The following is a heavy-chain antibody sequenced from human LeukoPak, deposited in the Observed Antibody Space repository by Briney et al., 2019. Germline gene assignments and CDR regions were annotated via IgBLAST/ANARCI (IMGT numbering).Heavy chain of an antibody. CDR1: GGSNSSYY. CDR3: ARGSGSYPFDY. D-gene: IGHD1-26*01. V-gene: IGHV4-59*01. CDR2: IYYSGST. J-gene: IGHJ4*02. Sequence: SETLSLTCTVSGGSNSSYYWSWIRQPPGKGLEWIGYIYYSGSTNYNPSLKSRVTISVDTSKNQFSLKLSSVTAADTAVYYCARGSGSYPFDYWGQGTLVTVSS.